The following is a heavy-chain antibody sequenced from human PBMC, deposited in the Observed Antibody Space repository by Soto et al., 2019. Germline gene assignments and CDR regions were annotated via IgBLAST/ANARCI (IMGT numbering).Heavy chain of an antibody. J-gene: IGHJ4*02. CDR3: ARHLAPWYGVVY. CDR2: IYPGDSDT. V-gene: IGHV5-51*01. Sequence: PGESLKISCKGSGYSFTSYWIGSVRQMPGKGLEWMGIIYPGDSDTRYSPSFPGQGTISADKSSSTAYLQWRSLQASDTAMYYCARHLAPWYGVVYWGQGTLVTVS. D-gene: IGHD3-10*01. CDR1: GYSFTSYW.